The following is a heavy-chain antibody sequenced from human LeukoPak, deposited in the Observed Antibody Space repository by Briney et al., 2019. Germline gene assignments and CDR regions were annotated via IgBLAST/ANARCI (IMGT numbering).Heavy chain of an antibody. Sequence: GGSLRLSCAASGFTFSSYAMHWVRQAPGKGLEWVAVISYDGSNKYYADSVKGRFTISRDNSKNTLYLQMNSLRAEDTAVYYCAREEDSYGAEVFDYWGQGTLLTVSS. J-gene: IGHJ4*02. CDR2: ISYDGSNK. CDR3: AREEDSYGAEVFDY. V-gene: IGHV3-30*04. CDR1: GFTFSSYA. D-gene: IGHD5-18*01.